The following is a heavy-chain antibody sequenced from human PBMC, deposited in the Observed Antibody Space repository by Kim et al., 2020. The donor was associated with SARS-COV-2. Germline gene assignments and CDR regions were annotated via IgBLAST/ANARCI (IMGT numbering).Heavy chain of an antibody. V-gene: IGHV1-46*01. J-gene: IGHJ6*02. CDR2: INPSGGST. CDR3: ARNLRVEGDSSGYYYGRRYYYYGMDV. CDR1: GYTFTSYY. Sequence: ASVKVSCKASGYTFTSYYMHWVRQAPGQGLEWMGIINPSGGSTSYAQKFQGRVTMTRDTSTSTVYMELSSLRSEDTAVYYCARNLRVEGDSSGYYYGRRYYYYGMDVWGQGTTVTVSS. D-gene: IGHD3-22*01.